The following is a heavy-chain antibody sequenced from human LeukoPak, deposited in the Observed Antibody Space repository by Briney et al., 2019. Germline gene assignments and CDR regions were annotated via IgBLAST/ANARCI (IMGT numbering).Heavy chain of an antibody. V-gene: IGHV3-7*01. CDR2: IKQDGSEK. CDR1: GFTFSSYW. CDR3: ARAREDDYYFDY. Sequence: PGGSLRLSCAASGFTFSSYWMSWVRQAPGKGLEWVANIKQDGSEKYYVDSAKGRFTISRDNAKNSLYLQMNSLRDEDTAVYYCARAREDDYYFDYWGQGTLVTVSS. J-gene: IGHJ4*02. D-gene: IGHD2-21*02.